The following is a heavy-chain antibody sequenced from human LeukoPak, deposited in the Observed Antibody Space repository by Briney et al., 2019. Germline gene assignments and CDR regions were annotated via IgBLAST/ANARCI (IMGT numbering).Heavy chain of an antibody. CDR1: GGSISSYY. V-gene: IGHV4-59*01. J-gene: IGHJ4*02. Sequence: SETLSLTCTVSGGSISSYYWSWIRQPPGKGLEWIGYIYYSGSTNYNPSLKSRVTISVDTSKNQFSLNVSSVTAADTAVYYCARSETISGVEIPYYFDYWGQGTLVSVSS. CDR2: IYYSGST. CDR3: ARSETISGVEIPYYFDY. D-gene: IGHD3-3*01.